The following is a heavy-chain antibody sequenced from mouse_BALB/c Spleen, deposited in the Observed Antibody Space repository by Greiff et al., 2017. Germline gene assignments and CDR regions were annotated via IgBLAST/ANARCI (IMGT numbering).Heavy chain of an antibody. CDR1: GFTFSSYT. CDR3: ARSTMITTGFDY. J-gene: IGHJ2*01. Sequence: EVQGVESGGGLVQPGGSLKLSCAASGFTFSSYTMSWVRQTPEKRLEWVAYISNGGGSTYYPDTVKGRFTIARDNAKNTLYLQMSSLKSEDTAMYYCARSTMITTGFDYWGQGTTLTVSS. V-gene: IGHV5-12-2*01. D-gene: IGHD2-4*01. CDR2: ISNGGGST.